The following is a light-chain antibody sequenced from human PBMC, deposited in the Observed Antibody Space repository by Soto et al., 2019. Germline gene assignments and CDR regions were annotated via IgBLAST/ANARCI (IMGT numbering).Light chain of an antibody. CDR3: QQRSSWPLT. J-gene: IGKJ4*01. CDR2: DAS. V-gene: IGKV3-11*01. Sequence: EIVLTQSPATLALSPGERATLSCRASQSVSSYLAWYQQKPGQAPRLLIYDASNRATCIPARFSGSGSGTDFSLAISSLEPEDFAVYYCQQRSSWPLTFGGGTKVETK. CDR1: QSVSSY.